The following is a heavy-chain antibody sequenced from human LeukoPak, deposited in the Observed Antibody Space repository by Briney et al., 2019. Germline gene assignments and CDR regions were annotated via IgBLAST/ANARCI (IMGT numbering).Heavy chain of an antibody. J-gene: IGHJ4*02. D-gene: IGHD1-26*01. CDR1: GYTFTGYY. V-gene: IGHV1-2*02. Sequence: ASVKVSCKASGYTFTGYYIHWVRQAPGQGLEWMGWINPNSGGTKYAQKFQGRVTMTRDTSISTAYMELSRLTSDDMAVYYCARDLDSGNYDPFAYWGRGTLVPVSS. CDR2: INPNSGGT. CDR3: ARDLDSGNYDPFAY.